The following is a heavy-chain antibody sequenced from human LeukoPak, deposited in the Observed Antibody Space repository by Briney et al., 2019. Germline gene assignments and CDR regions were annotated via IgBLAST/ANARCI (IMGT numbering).Heavy chain of an antibody. Sequence: SETLSLTCTVSGGSISSSSYYWGWIRQPPGKGLEWIGSIYYSGSTYYNPSLKSRVTISVDTSKNQFSLKLSSATAADTAVYYCARHLHPIIDYWGQGTLVTVSS. J-gene: IGHJ4*02. V-gene: IGHV4-39*01. CDR2: IYYSGST. CDR1: GGSISSSSYY. CDR3: ARHLHPIIDY.